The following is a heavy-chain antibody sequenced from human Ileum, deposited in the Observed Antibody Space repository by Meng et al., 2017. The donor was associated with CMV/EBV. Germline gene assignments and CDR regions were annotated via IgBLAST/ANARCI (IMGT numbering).Heavy chain of an antibody. CDR3: ARDLGDIVYDYYGMDV. Sequence: GGSLRLSCAASGFTFNTYTMNWVRQAPGKGLEWVSSITTSSSYIFYADSVKGRFTTSRHNAKNSLYLQMNSLRADDTAVYYCARDLGDIVYDYYGMDVWGQGNTVNGAS. J-gene: IGHJ6*02. CDR2: ITTSSSYI. D-gene: IGHD2-15*01. CDR1: GFTFNTYT. V-gene: IGHV3-21*01.